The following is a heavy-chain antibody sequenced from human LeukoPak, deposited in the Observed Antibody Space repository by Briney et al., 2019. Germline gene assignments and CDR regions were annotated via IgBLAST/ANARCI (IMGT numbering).Heavy chain of an antibody. D-gene: IGHD1-14*01. V-gene: IGHV1-46*01. Sequence: ASVTVSCKASGYTFTIYYMHWVRQPPGQGLEWMGLINPSGGTTSYARKFPGRVTMTRDRSTSTVYMELSSMRAVYTAVDYSVASGGVTRTIPHQKFDYWGQGTLVTVSS. CDR3: VASGGVTRTIPHQKFDY. CDR2: INPSGGTT. CDR1: GYTFTIYY. J-gene: IGHJ4*02.